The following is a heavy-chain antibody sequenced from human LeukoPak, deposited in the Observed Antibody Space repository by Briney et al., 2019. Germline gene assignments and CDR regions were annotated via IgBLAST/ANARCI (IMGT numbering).Heavy chain of an antibody. CDR3: VRGPHIAATSY. V-gene: IGHV3-7*03. CDR1: GFIFTNYF. D-gene: IGHD6-25*01. Sequence: SGGSLRLSCAASGFIFTNYFMSWVRQAPGKGLEWVASIKHDGSEKYYVDSVRGRFAISRDNAKKSLYLQINTLRAEDTAVYYCVRGPHIAATSYWGQGTLVTVSS. J-gene: IGHJ4*02. CDR2: IKHDGSEK.